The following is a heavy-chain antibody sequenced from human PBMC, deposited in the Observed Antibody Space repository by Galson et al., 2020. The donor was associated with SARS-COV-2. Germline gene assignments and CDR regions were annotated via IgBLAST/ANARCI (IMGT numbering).Heavy chain of an antibody. D-gene: IGHD2-21*01. Sequence: GESLKISCAASGFTFSSYNMNWVRQAPGKGLEWVSYISSGSSYIYYADSLKGRFTIFRDNAKNSLYLQMNSLRAEDTAIYYCARDPKYCDGSNCGGHWGQGTLVTVSS. J-gene: IGHJ4*02. CDR2: ISSGSSYI. CDR1: GFTFSSYN. CDR3: ARDPKYCDGSNCGGH. V-gene: IGHV3-21*01.